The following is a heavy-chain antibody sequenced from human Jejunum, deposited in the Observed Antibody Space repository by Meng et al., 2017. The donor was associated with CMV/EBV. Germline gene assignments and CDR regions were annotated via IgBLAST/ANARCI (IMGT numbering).Heavy chain of an antibody. CDR1: SSHW. J-gene: IGHJ4*02. Sequence: SSHWMHWVRQAPGKGLVWVSHINSAGSGGTYAESVKGRFTISRDNAKNTLVLQMNSLRAEDTGVYYCVRDAGRRDGYNYLGYFDYWGQGTLVTVSS. V-gene: IGHV3-74*01. D-gene: IGHD5-24*01. CDR3: VRDAGRRDGYNYLGYFDY. CDR2: INSAGSGG.